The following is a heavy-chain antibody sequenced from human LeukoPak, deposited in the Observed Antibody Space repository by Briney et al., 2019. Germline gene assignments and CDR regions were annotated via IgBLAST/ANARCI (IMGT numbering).Heavy chain of an antibody. CDR1: GYTFTGYY. CDR2: INPNSGGT. V-gene: IGHV1-2*02. Sequence: GASVKVSCKASGYTFTGYYMHWVRQAPGQGLEWMGWINPNSGGTNYAQKFLGRITMTRDTSISTAYMELSRLRSDDTAMYYCASATTYCGADCYPLDAFDIWGQGTMVTVSS. D-gene: IGHD2-21*02. J-gene: IGHJ3*02. CDR3: ASATTYCGADCYPLDAFDI.